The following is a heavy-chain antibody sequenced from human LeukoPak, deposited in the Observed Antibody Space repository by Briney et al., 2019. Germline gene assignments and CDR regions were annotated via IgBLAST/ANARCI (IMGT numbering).Heavy chain of an antibody. V-gene: IGHV1-69*13. CDR3: AKETRDSGGYQY. CDR2: IIPMFGTA. Sequence: SVKVSCKASGGPFSSCAISWVRQAPGQGLEWMGGIIPMFGTASYAQKFQGKVTITADASRRTAYMELNSLRSEDTAVYYCAKETRDSGGYQYWGQGTLVTVSS. CDR1: GGPFSSCA. D-gene: IGHD3-22*01. J-gene: IGHJ4*02.